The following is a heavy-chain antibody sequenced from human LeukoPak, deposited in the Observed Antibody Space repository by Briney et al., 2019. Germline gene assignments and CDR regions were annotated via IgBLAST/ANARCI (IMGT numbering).Heavy chain of an antibody. CDR2: MNPNSGNT. J-gene: IGHJ4*02. V-gene: IGHV1-8*01. Sequence: ASVKVSCKASGYTFTTYDINWVRQATGRGLEWMGWMNPNSGNTDYAQKFQGRVTMTRNTSITTAFMELNNLRSEDTAVYYCARGPPEHPQGYWGQGTLVTVSS. CDR3: ARGPPEHPQGY. D-gene: IGHD1-14*01. CDR1: GYTFTTYD.